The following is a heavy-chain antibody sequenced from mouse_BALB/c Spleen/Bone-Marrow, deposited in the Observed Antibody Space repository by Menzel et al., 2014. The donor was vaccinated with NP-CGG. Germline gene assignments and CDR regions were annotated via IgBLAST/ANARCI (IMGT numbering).Heavy chain of an antibody. Sequence: VQLQQSGAEFVKPGASVKLSCTASGFNIKDTYMHWVKQRPEQGLEWIGRIDPANGNTKYDPKFQGKATITADTSSNRAYLQLSSLTSEDTAVYYCATMISDWYFDVWGAGTTVTVSS. CDR1: GFNIKDTY. D-gene: IGHD2-4*01. CDR2: IDPANGNT. CDR3: ATMISDWYFDV. J-gene: IGHJ1*01. V-gene: IGHV14-3*02.